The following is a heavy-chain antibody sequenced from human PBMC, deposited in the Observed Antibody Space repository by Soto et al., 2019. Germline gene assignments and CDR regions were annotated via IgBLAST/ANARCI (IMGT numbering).Heavy chain of an antibody. CDR2: IYHSGST. V-gene: IGHV4-30-2*01. J-gene: IGHJ4*02. CDR3: ARGLLWFGELLEAFDY. CDR1: GGSISSGGYS. D-gene: IGHD3-10*01. Sequence: SETLSLTCAVSGGSISSGGYSWSWIRQPPGKGLEWIGYIYHSGSTYYNPSLKSRVTISVDRSKNQFSLKLSSVTAADTAVYYCARGLLWFGELLEAFDYWGQGTLVTVSS.